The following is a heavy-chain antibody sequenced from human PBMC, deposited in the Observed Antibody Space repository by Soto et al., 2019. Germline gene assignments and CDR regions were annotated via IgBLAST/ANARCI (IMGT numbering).Heavy chain of an antibody. Sequence: GGSLRLSCAASGFTFDDYAMHWVRQAPGKGLEWVSGISWNSGSIGYADSVKGRFTISRDNAKNSLYLQMNSLRAEDTALYYCAKATRIAVGFDAFDIWGQGTMVTVSS. J-gene: IGHJ3*02. CDR2: ISWNSGSI. CDR3: AKATRIAVGFDAFDI. V-gene: IGHV3-9*01. CDR1: GFTFDDYA. D-gene: IGHD6-19*01.